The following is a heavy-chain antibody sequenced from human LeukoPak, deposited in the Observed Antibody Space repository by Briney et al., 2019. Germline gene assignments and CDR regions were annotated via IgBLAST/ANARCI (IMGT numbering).Heavy chain of an antibody. CDR3: AGTTWIFYYGDGSGSYPF. D-gene: IGHD3-10*01. J-gene: IGHJ4*02. CDR1: GFTFSSYW. CDR2: IKQDGSEK. Sequence: GGSLRLSCAASGFTFSSYWMSWVRQAPGKGLEWVANIKQDGSEKYYVDSVKGRFTISRDNAKNSLYLQMNSLRAEDTAVYYCAGTTWIFYYGDGSGSYPFWGQGTLVTVSS. V-gene: IGHV3-7*01.